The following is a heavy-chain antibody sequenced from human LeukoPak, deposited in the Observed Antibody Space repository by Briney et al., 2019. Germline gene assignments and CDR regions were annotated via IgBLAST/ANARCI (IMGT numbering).Heavy chain of an antibody. J-gene: IGHJ5*02. D-gene: IGHD1-26*01. CDR2: ISYDGSNK. CDR1: GFTFSSYA. V-gene: IGHV3-30-3*01. Sequence: GSLRLSCAASGFTFSSYAMHWVRQAPGKGLEWVAVISYDGSNKYYADSVKGRFTISRDNSKNTLYLQMNSLRAEDTAVYYCARGETRFDPWGQGTLVTVSS. CDR3: ARGETRFDP.